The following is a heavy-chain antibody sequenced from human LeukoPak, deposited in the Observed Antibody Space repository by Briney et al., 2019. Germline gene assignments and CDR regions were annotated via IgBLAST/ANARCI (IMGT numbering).Heavy chain of an antibody. CDR3: AKYPGGFTGIVNYYHMDV. D-gene: IGHD1-26*01. Sequence: GGSLRLSCAASGFIFSSYWMHWVRQAPGKGLEWVAVISYDGSNKYYADSVKGRFTISRDNSKNTLFLQMNSLRAEDTALYYCAKYPGGFTGIVNYYHMDVWGKGTTVTVSS. CDR1: GFIFSSYW. J-gene: IGHJ6*03. CDR2: ISYDGSNK. V-gene: IGHV3-30*18.